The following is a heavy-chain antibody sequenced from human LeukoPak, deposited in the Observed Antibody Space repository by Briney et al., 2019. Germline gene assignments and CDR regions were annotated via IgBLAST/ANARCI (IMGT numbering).Heavy chain of an antibody. CDR1: GYTFTGYY. D-gene: IGHD5-18*01. CDR3: ARDRGYSYVYPNYYSDY. CDR2: INPNSGGT. Sequence: GASVKVSCKASGYTFTGYYMHWVRQAPGQGLEWMGWINPNSGGTNYAQKFQGRVTMTRETSISTAYMALSSLRSDDTAVYYCARDRGYSYVYPNYYSDYWGEGSLVTVSA. V-gene: IGHV1-2*02. J-gene: IGHJ4*02.